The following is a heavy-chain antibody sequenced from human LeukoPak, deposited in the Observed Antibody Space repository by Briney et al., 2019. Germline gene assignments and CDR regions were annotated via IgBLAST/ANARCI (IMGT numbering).Heavy chain of an antibody. D-gene: IGHD3-16*01. V-gene: IGHV1-46*01. CDR3: ARTLYIASAPGGFDY. J-gene: IGHJ4*02. Sequence: GASVKVSCKASGYTFTSYYMHWVRQAPGQGLEWMGIINPSGGSTSYAQKFQGRVTMTRDTSTSTVYMELSSLRSEDTAVYYCARTLYIASAPGGFDYWGQGTLVTVSS. CDR2: INPSGGST. CDR1: GYTFTSYY.